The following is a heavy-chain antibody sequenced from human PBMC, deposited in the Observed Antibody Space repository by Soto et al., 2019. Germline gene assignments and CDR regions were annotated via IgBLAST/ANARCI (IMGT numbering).Heavy chain of an antibody. CDR2: INPSGGST. V-gene: IGHV1-46*01. CDR1: GYTFTSYY. CDR3: ARGDIVAIFGMDV. J-gene: IGHJ6*02. D-gene: IGHD5-12*01. Sequence: QVQLVQSGAEVKKAGASVKVSCKASGYTFTSYYMHWVRQAPGQGLEWMGIINPSGGSTTYAQKCQGRVTMTRDTSTSTVYMELSSLRSEDTAVYYCARGDIVAIFGMDVWGQGTTVTVSS.